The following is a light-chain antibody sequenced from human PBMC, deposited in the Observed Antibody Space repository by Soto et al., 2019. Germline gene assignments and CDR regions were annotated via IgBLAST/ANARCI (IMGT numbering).Light chain of an antibody. CDR1: QNISIW. CDR2: DSS. V-gene: IGKV1-5*01. Sequence: DIQMTQSPSSLSASVGDRVTITCRASQNISIWLAWYQQRPGRAPRLLIYDSSSLESGVPSTFSGSGPGTEFSLTISNLRPDDFATYYCQHYHSFSITFGQGTRLEIK. J-gene: IGKJ5*01. CDR3: QHYHSFSIT.